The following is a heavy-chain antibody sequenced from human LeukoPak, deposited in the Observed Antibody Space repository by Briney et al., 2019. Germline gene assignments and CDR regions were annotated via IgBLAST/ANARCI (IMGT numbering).Heavy chain of an antibody. Sequence: PGGSLRLSCVMSGFTFRNHGMNWVRQAPGKGLEWVSSISSSSSYIYYPDSVKGRFTISRDNAKNSLYLQMNSLRAEDTAVYYCARDPIAAAANWFDPWGRGTLVTVSS. CDR3: ARDPIAAAANWFDP. D-gene: IGHD6-13*01. CDR2: ISSSSSYI. J-gene: IGHJ5*02. V-gene: IGHV3-21*01. CDR1: GFTFRNHG.